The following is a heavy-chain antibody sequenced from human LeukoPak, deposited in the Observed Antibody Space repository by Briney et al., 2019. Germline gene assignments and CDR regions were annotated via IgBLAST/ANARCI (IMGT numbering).Heavy chain of an antibody. Sequence: GGSLRLSCAASGFTFSSYSMNWVRQAPGKGLEWVSSISSSSSYIYYADSVKGRFTISRDNAKNSLYLQMNSLRAEDTAVYYCARDVGSGRFGMDVWGQGTTVTVSS. J-gene: IGHJ6*02. CDR1: GFTFSSYS. CDR2: ISSSSSYI. V-gene: IGHV3-21*01. CDR3: ARDVGSGRFGMDV. D-gene: IGHD6-19*01.